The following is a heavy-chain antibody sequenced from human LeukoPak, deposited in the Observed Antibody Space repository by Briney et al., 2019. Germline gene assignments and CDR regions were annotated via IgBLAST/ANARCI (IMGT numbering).Heavy chain of an antibody. CDR1: GYRSNSYS. V-gene: IGHV5-51*01. J-gene: IGHJ6*03. CDR2: IYPGDSDT. CDR3: ALGRYYYVDV. Sequence: GESLKISLKRPGYRSNSYSIASVRQMPGKGLEWMGIIYPGDSDTRYSPSFQGQVTLSADKSISTAYLQWSSLKASDTAMYYCALGRYYYVDVWGKGTTVTVSS. D-gene: IGHD2-15*01.